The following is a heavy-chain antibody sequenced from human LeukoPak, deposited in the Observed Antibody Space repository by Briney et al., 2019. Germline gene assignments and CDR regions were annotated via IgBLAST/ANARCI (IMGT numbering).Heavy chain of an antibody. CDR2: IIPIFGTA. CDR3: ARVYGSGMAEIDY. J-gene: IGHJ4*02. Sequence: SVKVSCKASGGTFSSYAISWVRQAPGQGLEWMGGIIPIFGTANYAQKFQGRVTMTRNTSISTAYMELSSLRSEDKAVYYCARVYGSGMAEIDYWGQGTLVTVSS. V-gene: IGHV1-69*05. D-gene: IGHD3-10*01. CDR1: GGTFSSYA.